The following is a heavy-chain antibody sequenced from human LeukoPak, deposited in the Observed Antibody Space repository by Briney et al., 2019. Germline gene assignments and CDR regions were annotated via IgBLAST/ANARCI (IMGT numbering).Heavy chain of an antibody. CDR2: ISGNGGST. J-gene: IGHJ1*01. V-gene: IGHV3-23*01. Sequence: PGGSLRLSCAGSGFSFNNYAMHWVRQAPGKGLEWVSVISGNGGSTYYADSVRGRFTISRDNSKSTLYLQMNGLRAEDTALYYCTGSYYYEYFQHWGQGTLVTVSS. CDR3: TGSYYYEYFQH. CDR1: GFSFNNYA. D-gene: IGHD3-22*01.